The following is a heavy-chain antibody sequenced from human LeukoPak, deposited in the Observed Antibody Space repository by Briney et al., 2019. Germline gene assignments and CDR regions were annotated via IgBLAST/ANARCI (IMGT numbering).Heavy chain of an antibody. D-gene: IGHD6-19*01. J-gene: IGHJ4*02. CDR2: ISSNSSYI. CDR1: RFTFSSYR. V-gene: IGHV3-21*04. CDR3: AKEGQTVAGNGYFDY. Sequence: GGSLRLSCAASRFTFSSYRMNWVRQAPGKGLEWVSSISSNSSYIYYADSVKGRFTISRDNSENTLYVQMNSLRAEDTAVYYCAKEGQTVAGNGYFDYWGQGTLVTVSS.